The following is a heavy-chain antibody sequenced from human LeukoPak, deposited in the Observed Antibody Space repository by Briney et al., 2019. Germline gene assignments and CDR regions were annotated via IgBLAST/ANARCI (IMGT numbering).Heavy chain of an antibody. D-gene: IGHD3-16*01. J-gene: IGHJ4*02. V-gene: IGHV1-2*02. Sequence: ASVKVSCKASGYTFTGYFMHWVRQAPGQGLEWMGWINPHSDVTNYAQKFQGRVTMTRDTSISTAYMELNRLRSDDTAVYYCVGGPQYFDYWGQETLVIVSS. CDR1: GYTFTGYF. CDR2: INPHSDVT. CDR3: VGGPQYFDY.